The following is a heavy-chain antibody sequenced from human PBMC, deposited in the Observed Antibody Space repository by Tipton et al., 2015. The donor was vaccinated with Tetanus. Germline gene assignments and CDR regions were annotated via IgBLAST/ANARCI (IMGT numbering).Heavy chain of an antibody. CDR1: GGPIRDSDYY. CDR2: IYYSGNS. J-gene: IGHJ4*02. CDR3: ARYYDSSGYYRRRYTSSFDY. V-gene: IGHV4-39*07. D-gene: IGHD3-22*01. Sequence: TLSLTCSVSGGPIRDSDYYWGWVRLPPGKGLEWIAGIYYSGNSYYNPTFQSRATISVDTSRNQFSLRLSSVTAADTAVYYCARYYDSSGYYRRRYTSSFDYWGQGTLVTVSS.